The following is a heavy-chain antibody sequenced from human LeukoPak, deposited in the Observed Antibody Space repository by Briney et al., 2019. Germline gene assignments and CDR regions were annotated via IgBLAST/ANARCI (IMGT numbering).Heavy chain of an antibody. CDR2: IIPILGTA. CDR1: GGTFSSYA. J-gene: IGHJ4*02. V-gene: IGHV1-69*13. D-gene: IGHD1-26*01. CDR3: ARERGVGATRDFDY. Sequence: ASVKVSCKASGGTFSSYAISWVRQAPGQGLEWMGGIIPILGTANYAQKFQGRVTITADESTSTAYMELSSLRSEDTAVYYCARERGVGATRDFDYWGQGTLVTVSS.